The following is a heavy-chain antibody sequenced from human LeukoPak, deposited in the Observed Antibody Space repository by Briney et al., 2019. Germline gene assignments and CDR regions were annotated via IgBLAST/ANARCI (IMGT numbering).Heavy chain of an antibody. CDR3: ARDVWFGESSGY. CDR2: ISSSSSYI. Sequence: GGSLRLSCAASGFTLSSYSMNWVRQAPGKGLEWVSSISSSSSYIYYADSVKGRFTISRDNAKNSLYLQMNSLRAEDTAVYYCARDVWFGESSGYWGQGTLVTVSS. J-gene: IGHJ4*02. CDR1: GFTLSSYS. V-gene: IGHV3-21*01. D-gene: IGHD3-10*01.